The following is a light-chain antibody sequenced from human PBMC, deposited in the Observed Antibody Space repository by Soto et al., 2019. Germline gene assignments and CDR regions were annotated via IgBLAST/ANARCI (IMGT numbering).Light chain of an antibody. Sequence: QSVLTQPASVSGSPGQSITISCTGSNSALGSYRLVSWYQHHPGKVPKLIIYEVDKRPSGVPDRFSGSKSGNTASLTVSGLQAEDEADYYCSSYGGSNIPLYVFGTGTKLTVL. J-gene: IGLJ1*01. CDR1: NSALGSYRL. V-gene: IGLV2-23*02. CDR2: EVD. CDR3: SSYGGSNIPLYV.